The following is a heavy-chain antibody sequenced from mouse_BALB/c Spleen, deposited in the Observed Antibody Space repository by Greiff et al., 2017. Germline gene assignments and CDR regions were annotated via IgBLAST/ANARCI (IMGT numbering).Heavy chain of an antibody. CDR3: ARRRYEDYAMDY. D-gene: IGHD2-14*01. V-gene: IGHV5-17*02. J-gene: IGHJ4*01. CDR2: ISSGSSTI. Sequence: EVNVVESGGGLVQPGGSRKLSCAASGFTFSSFGMHWVRQAPEKGLEWVAYISSGSSTIYYADTVKGRFTISRDNPKNTLFLQMTSLRSEDTAMYYCARRRYEDYAMDYWGQGTSVTVSS. CDR1: GFTFSSFG.